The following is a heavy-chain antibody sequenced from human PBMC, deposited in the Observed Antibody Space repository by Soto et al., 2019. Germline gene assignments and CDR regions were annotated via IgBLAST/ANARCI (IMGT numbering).Heavy chain of an antibody. V-gene: IGHV3-30-3*01. CDR1: GFTFSSYA. Sequence: GGSLRLSCAASGFTFSSYAMHWVRQAPGKGLEWVAVISYDGSNKYYADSVKGRFTISRDNSKNTLYLQMNSLRAEDTAAYYCARVDSGAFDIWGQGTMVTVSS. CDR3: ARVDSGAFDI. J-gene: IGHJ3*02. CDR2: ISYDGSNK.